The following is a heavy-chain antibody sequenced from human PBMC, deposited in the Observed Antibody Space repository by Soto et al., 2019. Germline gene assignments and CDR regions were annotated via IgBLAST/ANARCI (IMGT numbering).Heavy chain of an antibody. J-gene: IGHJ5*02. V-gene: IGHV3-23*01. D-gene: IGHD6-13*01. CDR3: AKEITAAGGGFDP. CDR2: ISGSGGTT. Sequence: EVQLLESGGGLVQRGGSLRLSCAASGFTFSSYAMSWARQAPGKGLEWVSVISGSGGTTYYADSVKGRFTISRDKSKNTLYLQMNSLRAEDTAIYYCAKEITAAGGGFDPWGQGTLVTVSS. CDR1: GFTFSSYA.